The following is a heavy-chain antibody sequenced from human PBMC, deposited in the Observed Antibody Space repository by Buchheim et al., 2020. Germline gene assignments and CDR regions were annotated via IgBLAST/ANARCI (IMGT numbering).Heavy chain of an antibody. Sequence: QVQLVESGGGVVQPGRSLRLSCAASGFTFSSYGMHWVRQAPGKGLEWVAVIWYDGSNKYYADSVKGRFTISRDNSKNTPYLQMNSLRAEDTAVYYCAGDLETWNYLPYMDVWGKGTT. V-gene: IGHV3-33*01. J-gene: IGHJ6*03. D-gene: IGHD1-7*01. CDR2: IWYDGSNK. CDR1: GFTFSSYG. CDR3: AGDLETWNYLPYMDV.